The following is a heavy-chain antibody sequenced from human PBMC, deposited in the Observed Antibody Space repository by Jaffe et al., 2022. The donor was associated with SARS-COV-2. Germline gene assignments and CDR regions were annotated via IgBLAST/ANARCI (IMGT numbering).Heavy chain of an antibody. CDR1: GYMFTGYA. D-gene: IGHD3-10*01. Sequence: QVQLVQSGAEVRRPGASVRISCMTSGYMFTGYAIQWLRQVPGQSLEWLGWINPGHIKYSQAFQGRLTISWDTSAKTAYMDLTSLRSEDTALYFCARDVIDTGGFDYWGQGTLLTVSS. J-gene: IGHJ4*02. V-gene: IGHV1-3*01. CDR3: ARDVIDTGGFDY. CDR2: INPGHI.